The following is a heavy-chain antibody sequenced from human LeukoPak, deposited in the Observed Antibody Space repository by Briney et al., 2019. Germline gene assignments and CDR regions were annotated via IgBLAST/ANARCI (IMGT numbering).Heavy chain of an antibody. V-gene: IGHV4-59*01. D-gene: IGHD3-3*01. CDR1: GGSISSYY. CDR2: IQSSGST. CDR3: ARDVFGVTLGRFDP. Sequence: SETLSLTCTVSGGSISSYYWSWIRQPPGKGLEWIGYIQSSGSTNYNPSLKSRVTISVDTSKNQFSLKLTSVTAADTAMYYCARDVFGVTLGRFDPWGQGTLVTVSS. J-gene: IGHJ5*02.